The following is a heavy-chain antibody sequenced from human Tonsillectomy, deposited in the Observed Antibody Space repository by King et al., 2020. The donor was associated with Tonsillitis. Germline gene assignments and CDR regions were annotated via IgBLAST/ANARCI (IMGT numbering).Heavy chain of an antibody. V-gene: IGHV3-21*01. CDR1: GFTFSTHS. CDR2: ISSSGTFI. D-gene: IGHD4/OR15-4a*01. Sequence: VQLVESGGGLVKPGGSLRLSCAASGFTFSTHSLNWVRQAPGKELDWVSFISSSGTFIHYADSVKGRFTISRDNAKSSVCLEMNSLRAEDTAMYYCARGATPGVTMGTIDYWGQGILVTVSS. CDR3: ARGATPGVTMGTIDY. J-gene: IGHJ4*02.